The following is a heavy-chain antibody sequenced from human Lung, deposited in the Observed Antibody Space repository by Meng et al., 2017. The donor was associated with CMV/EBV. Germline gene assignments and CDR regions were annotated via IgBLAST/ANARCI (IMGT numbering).Heavy chain of an antibody. CDR1: GDIVSSNSAA. V-gene: IGHV6-1*01. CDR2: TYYRSKWYH. Sequence: QVQLQQSGPGLAKPSQTLSLTCANSGDIVSSNSAAWHWIWQSPSRGLEWLGRTYYRSKWYHEYAVSVKSRITISPDTPKNQFSLQLNSMTPEDTAVYYCARGINGGCGDWGQGTLVTVSS. D-gene: IGHD4-23*01. CDR3: ARGINGGCGD. J-gene: IGHJ4*02.